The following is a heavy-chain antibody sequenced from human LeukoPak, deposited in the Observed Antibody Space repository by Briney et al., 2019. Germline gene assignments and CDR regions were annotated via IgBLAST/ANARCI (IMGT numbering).Heavy chain of an antibody. J-gene: IGHJ6*02. CDR1: GYTFTGYY. CDR2: INPNSGGT. Sequence: ASVKVSCKASGYTFTGYYMHWVRQAPGQGLEWMGWINPNSGGTNYAQKFQGWVTMTRDTSISTAYMELSSVTAADTAVYYCARDRYCSSTSCYWDYYYGMDVWGRGTTVTVSS. D-gene: IGHD2-2*01. CDR3: ARDRYCSSTSCYWDYYYGMDV. V-gene: IGHV1-2*04.